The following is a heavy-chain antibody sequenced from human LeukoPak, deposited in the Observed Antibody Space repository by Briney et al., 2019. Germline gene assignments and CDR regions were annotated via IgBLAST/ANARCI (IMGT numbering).Heavy chain of an antibody. J-gene: IGHJ4*02. Sequence: GGSLRLSCAASGFTFSSYSMTWVRQAPGKGLEWVSYISSSSSTIYYADFVKGRFTISRDNAKNSLYLQMNSLRAEDTAVYYCAREGATLWGQGTLVTVSS. CDR3: AREGATL. D-gene: IGHD1-26*01. CDR2: ISSSSSTI. CDR1: GFTFSSYS. V-gene: IGHV3-48*01.